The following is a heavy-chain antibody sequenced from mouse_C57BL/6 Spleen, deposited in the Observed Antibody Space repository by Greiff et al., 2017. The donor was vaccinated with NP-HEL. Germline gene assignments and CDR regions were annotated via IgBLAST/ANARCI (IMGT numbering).Heavy chain of an antibody. Sequence: VQLQQPGAELVRPGSSVKLSCKASGYTFTSYWMHWVKQRPIQGLEWIGNIDPSDSDTHYNQKFKDKATLTVDKSSSTAYMQLSSLTSEDSAVYYCARGGNYSSFDYWGQGTTLTDSS. CDR3: ARGGNYSSFDY. V-gene: IGHV1-52*01. D-gene: IGHD2-5*01. CDR2: IDPSDSDT. CDR1: GYTFTSYW. J-gene: IGHJ2*01.